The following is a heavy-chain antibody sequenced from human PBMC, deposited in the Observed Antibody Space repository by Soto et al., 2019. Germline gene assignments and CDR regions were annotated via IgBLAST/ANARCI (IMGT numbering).Heavy chain of an antibody. CDR1: GASISSDY. D-gene: IGHD3-3*01. CDR3: VRSNPNTKFGVNAPRGMDV. J-gene: IGHJ6*02. V-gene: IGHV4-59*12. Sequence: SETLSLTCTVSGASISSDYWSWVRQPPGRGLEWIAYIHYSGDTNHSPSLKSRVTISIDTSKNQFSLRLSSVTAADTAVYYCVRSNPNTKFGVNAPRGMDVWGLGTTVTVSS. CDR2: IHYSGDT.